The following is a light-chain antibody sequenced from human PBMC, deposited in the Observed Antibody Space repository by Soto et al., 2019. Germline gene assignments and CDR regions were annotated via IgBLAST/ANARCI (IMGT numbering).Light chain of an antibody. V-gene: IGKV3-11*01. Sequence: EIVLTQSPATLSLSPGERATLSCRASHNISIYLAWYQQRPGQAPRLLIYDASNRATGIPARFSGSGSGTDFTLTISSLEPEDFAVYYCQQCSNWPPEITFGQGTRLDIK. CDR3: QQCSNWPPEIT. CDR2: DAS. CDR1: HNISIY. J-gene: IGKJ5*01.